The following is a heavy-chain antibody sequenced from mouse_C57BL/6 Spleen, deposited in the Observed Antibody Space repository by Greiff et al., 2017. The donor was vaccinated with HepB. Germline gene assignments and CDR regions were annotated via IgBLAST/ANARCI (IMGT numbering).Heavy chain of an antibody. CDR2: INPSSGYT. D-gene: IGHD2-3*01. J-gene: IGHJ2*01. CDR3: ASLQDGYY. CDR1: GYTFTSYT. V-gene: IGHV1-4*01. Sequence: QVQLQQSGAELARPGASVKMSCKASGYTFTSYTVHWVKQRPGQGLEWIGYINPSSGYTKYNQKFKDKATLTADKSSSTAYMQLSSLTSEDSAVYYCASLQDGYYWGQGTTLTVSS.